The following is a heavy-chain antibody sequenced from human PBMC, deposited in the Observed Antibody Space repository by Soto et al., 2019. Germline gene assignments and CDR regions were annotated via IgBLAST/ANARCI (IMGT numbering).Heavy chain of an antibody. CDR2: ISYDGSNT. CDR3: AKAGGIAAAGNYFDY. D-gene: IGHD6-13*01. J-gene: IGHJ4*02. V-gene: IGHV3-30*18. CDR1: GFTFSSYG. Sequence: QVQLVESGGGVVQPGRSLRLSCAASGFTFSSYGMHWVRQAPGKGLEWVAVISYDGSNTYYADSVKGRFTISRDNSKNTLYLQMNSLRAEDTAVYYCAKAGGIAAAGNYFDYWGQGTLVTVSS.